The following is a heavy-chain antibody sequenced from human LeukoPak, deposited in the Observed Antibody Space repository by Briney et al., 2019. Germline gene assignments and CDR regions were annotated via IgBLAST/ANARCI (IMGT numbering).Heavy chain of an antibody. CDR1: GGSISSHY. Sequence: SETLSLTCTISGGSISSHYWSWIRQPPGTGLEWIGYIYYSGITNYNPSLKSRVTISVDTSKNQFSLNLSSVTAADTAVYYCARGPRYVYWGQGTLVTVSS. J-gene: IGHJ4*02. V-gene: IGHV4-59*11. D-gene: IGHD1-14*01. CDR2: IYYSGIT. CDR3: ARGPRYVY.